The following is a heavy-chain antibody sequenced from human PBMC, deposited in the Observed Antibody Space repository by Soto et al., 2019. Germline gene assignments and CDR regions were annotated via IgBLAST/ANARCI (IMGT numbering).Heavy chain of an antibody. D-gene: IGHD2-15*01. CDR2: RYYSEST. Sequence: TXETRSLACTVAGRSITTGGYYWSWIRQLPGKGLEWIGHRYYSESTYYNPSLKSRVSISLDTSKNQFSLKLSFVTAADTAMYYCARTKCSGGSCYSWSLDYWGQGTPVTVSS. J-gene: IGHJ4*02. CDR3: ARTKCSGGSCYSWSLDY. CDR1: GRSITTGGYY. V-gene: IGHV4-31*03.